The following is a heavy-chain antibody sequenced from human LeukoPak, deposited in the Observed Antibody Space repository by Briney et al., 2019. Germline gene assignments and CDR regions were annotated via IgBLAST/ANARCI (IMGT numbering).Heavy chain of an antibody. CDR2: ISGSGGST. Sequence: GGSLRLSCAASGFTFSSYAMSWVRQAPGKGLEWVSAISGSGGSTYYADSVKGRFTISRDNSKNTLYLQMNSLRAEDTAVYYCARDLTGYDLHYYGMDVWGQGTTVTVSS. D-gene: IGHD3-3*01. CDR3: ARDLTGYDLHYYGMDV. J-gene: IGHJ6*02. CDR1: GFTFSSYA. V-gene: IGHV3-23*01.